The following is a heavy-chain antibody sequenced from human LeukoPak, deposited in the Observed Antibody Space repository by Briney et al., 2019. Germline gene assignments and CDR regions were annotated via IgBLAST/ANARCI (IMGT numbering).Heavy chain of an antibody. D-gene: IGHD3-3*01. J-gene: IGHJ6*03. CDR1: GGSINSGDYY. CDR3: ARDEVDYDFSHYYMDV. V-gene: IGHV4-61*02. Sequence: SQTLSLTCTVSGGSINSGDYYWSWIRQPAGKGLEWIGRIYTSGSTNYNPSLKSRVTISVDTSKNQFSLKLSSVTAADTAVYYCARDEVDYDFSHYYMDVWGKGTTVTVSS. CDR2: IYTSGST.